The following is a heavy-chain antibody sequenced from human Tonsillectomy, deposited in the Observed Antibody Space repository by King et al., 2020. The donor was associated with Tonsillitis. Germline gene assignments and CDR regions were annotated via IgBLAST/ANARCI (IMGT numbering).Heavy chain of an antibody. Sequence: QLQESGPGLVKPSETLSLTCTVSGGSISPYYWTWIRQPPGEGLEWIAYLYHSGSPNSNPSLKSRVTILLNKAKNHLSLRLGSVTAADTAVYYCARATTSYDGSTGYPLIDYWGRGTLVTVSS. CDR3: ARATTSYDGSTGYPLIDY. V-gene: IGHV4-59*01. CDR1: GGSISPYY. CDR2: LYHSGSP. D-gene: IGHD3-22*01. J-gene: IGHJ4*02.